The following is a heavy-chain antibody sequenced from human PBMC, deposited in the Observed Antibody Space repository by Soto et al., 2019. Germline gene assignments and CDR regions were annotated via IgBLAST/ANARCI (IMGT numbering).Heavy chain of an antibody. V-gene: IGHV5-51*01. Sequence: PGESLKISCKTSGYSFISNWIAWVRKKPGKGLEWVAAIYPGDSDTRYSPSFQGQVTISADKSITTTYLQWSSLKASDTAIYYCAASIFYYGMDVWGQGTTVTVSS. CDR1: GYSFISNW. CDR3: AASIFYYGMDV. CDR2: IYPGDSDT. J-gene: IGHJ6*02.